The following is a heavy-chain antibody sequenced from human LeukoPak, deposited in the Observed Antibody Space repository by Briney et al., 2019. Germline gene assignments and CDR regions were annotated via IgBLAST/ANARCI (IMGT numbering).Heavy chain of an antibody. D-gene: IGHD3-10*01. J-gene: IGHJ6*03. V-gene: IGHV3-15*01. Sequence: PGGSLRLSCAASGFTFSNAWMSWVRQAPGKGLEWAGRIKSKTDGGTTDYAAPVKGRFTISRDNSKNTLYLQMNSLRAEDTAVYYCAKDDYGSEYYMDVWGKGTTVTISS. CDR2: IKSKTDGGTT. CDR3: AKDDYGSEYYMDV. CDR1: GFTFSNAW.